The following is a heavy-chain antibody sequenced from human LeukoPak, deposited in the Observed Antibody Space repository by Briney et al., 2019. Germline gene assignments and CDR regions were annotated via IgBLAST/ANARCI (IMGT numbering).Heavy chain of an antibody. CDR1: GFTFSSYG. Sequence: PGGSLRLSCAASGFTFSSYGMHWVRQAPGKGLEWVAFIRYDGSNKYYTDSVKGRLTISRDNSKNTLYLQMNSLRAEDTAVYYCAREDPDAFDIWGQGTMVTVSS. J-gene: IGHJ3*02. CDR3: AREDPDAFDI. CDR2: IRYDGSNK. V-gene: IGHV3-30*02.